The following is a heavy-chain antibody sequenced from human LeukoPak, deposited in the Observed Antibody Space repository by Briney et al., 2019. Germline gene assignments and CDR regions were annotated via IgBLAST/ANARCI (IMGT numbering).Heavy chain of an antibody. Sequence: ASETLSLTCTVSGGSISYYYWSWIRQPPGKGLECIGYSYYSGSTNYNPSLKSRVTMSVDTSKNEFSLKLTSVTAADTAVYYCARGHSGYPYYFDYWGQGALVTVSS. J-gene: IGHJ4*02. CDR2: SYYSGST. CDR1: GGSISYYY. V-gene: IGHV4-59*01. D-gene: IGHD5-12*01. CDR3: ARGHSGYPYYFDY.